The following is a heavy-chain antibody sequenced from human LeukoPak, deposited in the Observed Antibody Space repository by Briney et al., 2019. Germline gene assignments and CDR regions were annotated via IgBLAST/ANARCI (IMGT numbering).Heavy chain of an antibody. CDR3: ARDVGATTIAAWFDP. D-gene: IGHD1-26*01. J-gene: IGHJ5*02. Sequence: PGRSLRLSCAASGFTFSSYWMHWVRQAPGKGLVWVSRINSDGSSRSYADSVKGRFTISRDNAKNTLYLQMNSLRAEDTAVYYCARDVGATTIAAWFDPWGQGTLVSV. CDR1: GFTFSSYW. CDR2: INSDGSSR. V-gene: IGHV3-74*01.